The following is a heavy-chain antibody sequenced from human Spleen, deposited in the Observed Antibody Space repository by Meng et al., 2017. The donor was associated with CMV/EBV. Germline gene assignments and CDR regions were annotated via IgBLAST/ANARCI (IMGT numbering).Heavy chain of an antibody. Sequence: GSLSLYCVASRFAFSDAWKGWVRGRGKGLEWVGRIKSKTDGETTDYAAPVKGRFTISRDDSKNTLYLQMNSLKTEDTAVYYCYDHYWGQGSLVTVPQ. D-gene: IGHD1-1*01. CDR2: IKSKTDGETT. CDR3: YDHY. V-gene: IGHV3-15*01. CDR1: RFAFSDAW. J-gene: IGHJ4*02.